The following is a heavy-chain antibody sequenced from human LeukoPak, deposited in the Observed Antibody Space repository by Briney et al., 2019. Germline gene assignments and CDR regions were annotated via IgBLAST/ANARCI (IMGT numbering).Heavy chain of an antibody. J-gene: IGHJ4*02. CDR3: ARDRGYDFWSGLFDY. V-gene: IGHV4-61*02. CDR1: GGFISSGSYY. CDR2: IYTSGST. D-gene: IGHD3-3*01. Sequence: SETLSLTCTVSGGFISSGSYYWSWIRQPAGKGLEWIGRIYTSGSTNYNPSLKSRVTISVDTSKNQFSLKLSSVTAADTAVYYCARDRGYDFWSGLFDYWGQGTLVTVSS.